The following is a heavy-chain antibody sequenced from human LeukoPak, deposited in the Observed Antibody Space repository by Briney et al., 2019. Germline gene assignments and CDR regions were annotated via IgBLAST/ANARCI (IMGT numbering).Heavy chain of an antibody. J-gene: IGHJ4*02. CDR2: IYSGGST. CDR3: ARVWDLYFDY. CDR1: GFTVSSNY. V-gene: IGHV3-66*01. Sequence: PGGSLRLSCAASGFTVSSNYMSWVRQAPGKGLEWVSVIYSGGSTYYADSVKGRLTISRDNSKNTLYLQMNSLRAEDTAVYYCARVWDLYFDYWGQGTLVTVSS. D-gene: IGHD1-26*01.